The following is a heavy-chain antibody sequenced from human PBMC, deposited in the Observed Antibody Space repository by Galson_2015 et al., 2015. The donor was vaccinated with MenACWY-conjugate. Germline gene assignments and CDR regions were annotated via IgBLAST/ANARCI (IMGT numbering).Heavy chain of an antibody. CDR1: AFTFSNAY. CDR2: IKSQTDGGKI. D-gene: IGHD3-3*01. CDR3: TPRKPDSWSGLLIHFYMDV. V-gene: IGHV3-15*01. J-gene: IGHJ6*03. Sequence: SLRLSCAGSAFTFSNAYMSWVRQAPGKGLEWVGRIKSQTDGGKIDYAAPVKGRFTISRDDSKNTLYLQMNSLKIEDPAVYYCTPRKPDSWSGLLIHFYMDVRGKGTTVTVPS.